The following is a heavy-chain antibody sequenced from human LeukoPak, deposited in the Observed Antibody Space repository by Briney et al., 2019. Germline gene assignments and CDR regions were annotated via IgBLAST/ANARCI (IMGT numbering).Heavy chain of an antibody. CDR1: GYTFTGYY. Sequence: ASVKVSCKASGYTFTGYYMHWVRQAPGQGLEWMGWINPNSGGTNYAQKFQGWVTMTRDTSISTAYMELSRLRSDDTAVYYCARDAKSSGYYPRSTSYYFDYWGQGTLVTVSS. CDR2: INPNSGGT. J-gene: IGHJ4*02. V-gene: IGHV1-2*04. D-gene: IGHD3-22*01. CDR3: ARDAKSSGYYPRSTSYYFDY.